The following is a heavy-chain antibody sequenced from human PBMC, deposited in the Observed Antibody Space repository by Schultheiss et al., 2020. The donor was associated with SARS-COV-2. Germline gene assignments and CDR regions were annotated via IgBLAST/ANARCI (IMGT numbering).Heavy chain of an antibody. D-gene: IGHD5-24*01. CDR2: IYPGDSDT. Sequence: GESLKISCKGSGYSFTSYWIGWVRQMPGKGLEWMGIIYPGDSDTRYGPSFQGRGTISADKSTSTAYLQWSSLKASDTAMYYCARLQEFAGFGYNFGYFDYWGQGTLVTV. V-gene: IGHV5-51*01. CDR1: GYSFTSYW. J-gene: IGHJ4*02. CDR3: ARLQEFAGFGYNFGYFDY.